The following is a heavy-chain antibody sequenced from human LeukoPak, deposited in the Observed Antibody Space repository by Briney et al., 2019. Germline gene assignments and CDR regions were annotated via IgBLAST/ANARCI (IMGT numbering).Heavy chain of an antibody. CDR2: ISYDGSNK. D-gene: IGHD3-10*01. J-gene: IGHJ4*02. CDR1: GFTFSSYG. Sequence: PGRSLRLSCAASGFTFSSYGMHWVRQAPGKGLEWVAVISYDGSNKYYADSVKGRFTISRDNTKNTLYLQMNSLRAEDTAVYYCAKDGGMVRGVIITYSFDYWGQGTLVTVSS. V-gene: IGHV3-30*18. CDR3: AKDGGMVRGVIITYSFDY.